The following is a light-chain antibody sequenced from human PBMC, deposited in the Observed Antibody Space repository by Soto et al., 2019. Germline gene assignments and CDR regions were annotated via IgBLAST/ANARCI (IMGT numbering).Light chain of an antibody. J-gene: IGKJ4*01. Sequence: DIQMTQSPSSLSASLGDRVTITCRASQGIGVYLAWFQQKPGNVPRLLIYAASTLQSGVPSRFSGSRSGTDFTLTISSLQTEDVATYYCKKYNSAPLTFGGGTKVEIK. CDR3: KKYNSAPLT. V-gene: IGKV1-27*01. CDR2: AAS. CDR1: QGIGVY.